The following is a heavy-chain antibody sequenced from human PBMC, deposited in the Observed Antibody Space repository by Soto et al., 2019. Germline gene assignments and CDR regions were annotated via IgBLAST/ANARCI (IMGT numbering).Heavy chain of an antibody. D-gene: IGHD1-26*01. CDR3: ATEGVVGAAPSGEIDY. CDR1: GYTLTELS. CDR2: FDPEDGET. Sequence: GASVKVSCKVSGYTLTELSMHWVRQAPGKGLEWMGGFDPEDGETIYAQKFQGRVTMTEDTSTDTAYMELSSLRSEDTAVYYCATEGVVGAAPSGEIDYWGQGTLVTVSS. J-gene: IGHJ4*02. V-gene: IGHV1-24*01.